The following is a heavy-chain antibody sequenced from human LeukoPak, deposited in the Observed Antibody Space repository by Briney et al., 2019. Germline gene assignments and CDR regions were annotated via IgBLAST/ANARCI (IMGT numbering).Heavy chain of an antibody. V-gene: IGHV3-33*01. CDR3: AREVGDYCSSTSCYLGYYYYYGMDV. Sequence: GGSLRLSCAASGFTFSNYGIHWVRQAPGKGLEWVAVIWYDGSNKYYADSVKGRFTISRDNSKNTLYLQMNSLTVEDTAVYYCAREVGDYCSSTSCYLGYYYYYGMDVWGQGTTVTVSS. CDR2: IWYDGSNK. CDR1: GFTFSNYG. D-gene: IGHD2-2*01. J-gene: IGHJ6*02.